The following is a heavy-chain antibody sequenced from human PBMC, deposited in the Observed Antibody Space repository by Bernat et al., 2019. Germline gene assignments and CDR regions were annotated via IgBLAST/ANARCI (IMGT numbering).Heavy chain of an antibody. CDR1: GGSISSYY. J-gene: IGHJ4*02. CDR3: ACRRYYYGSGSYYPFDY. V-gene: IGHV4-59*08. CDR2: IYYSGST. D-gene: IGHD3-10*01. Sequence: QVQLQESGPGLVKPSETLSLTCTVSGGSISSYYWSWIRQPPGKGLEWIGYIYYSGSTNYNPSLKSRVTISVDTSKNQFSLKLSSVTAADTAVYYCACRRYYYGSGSYYPFDYWGQGTLVTVSS.